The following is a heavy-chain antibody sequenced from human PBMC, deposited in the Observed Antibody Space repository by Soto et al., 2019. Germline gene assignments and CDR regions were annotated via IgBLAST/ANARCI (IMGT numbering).Heavy chain of an antibody. Sequence: QVQLVQSGAEVKKPGSSVKVSCKASGGTFSSYTISWVRQAPGQGLEWMGRIIPILGIANYAQKFQGRVTIPADKSTSTAYMELSSLRSEDTAVYYCARAGWSDTAMVPRYYYYGMDVWGKGTTVTVSS. CDR1: GGTFSSYT. CDR3: ARAGWSDTAMVPRYYYYGMDV. CDR2: IIPILGIA. D-gene: IGHD5-18*01. J-gene: IGHJ6*04. V-gene: IGHV1-69*02.